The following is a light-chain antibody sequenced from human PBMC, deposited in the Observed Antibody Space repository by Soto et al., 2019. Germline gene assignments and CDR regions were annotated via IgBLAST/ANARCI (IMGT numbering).Light chain of an antibody. CDR3: AAWDDSLNGL. CDR2: SNN. CDR1: SSNIGSNT. Sequence: QSVLTQPPSASGTPGQRVTISCSGSSSNIGSNTVNWYQQLPGTAPKLLIYSNNQRPSGVPDRFSGSKSGTSASLAISGLQSEDEGDYYCAAWDDSLNGLFGGGTKLTVL. J-gene: IGLJ2*01. V-gene: IGLV1-44*01.